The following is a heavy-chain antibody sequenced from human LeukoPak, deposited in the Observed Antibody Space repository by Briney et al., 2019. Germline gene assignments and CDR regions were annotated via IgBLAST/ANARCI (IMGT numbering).Heavy chain of an antibody. Sequence: PGGSLRLSCAASGFTFSSYAMSWVRQAPGKGLEWVSAISGSGGSTYYADSVKGRFTISRDNSKDTLYLQMNSLRAEDTAVYYCAKDRRSGGIVVVPAAPAKFDPWGQGTLVTVSS. CDR1: GFTFSSYA. CDR2: ISGSGGST. CDR3: AKDRRSGGIVVVPAAPAKFDP. J-gene: IGHJ5*02. D-gene: IGHD2-2*01. V-gene: IGHV3-23*01.